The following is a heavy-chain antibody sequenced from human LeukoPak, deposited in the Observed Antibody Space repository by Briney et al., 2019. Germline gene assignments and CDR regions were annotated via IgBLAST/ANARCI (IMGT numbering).Heavy chain of an antibody. D-gene: IGHD3-10*01. V-gene: IGHV3-74*01. J-gene: IGHJ4*02. CDR2: ISSDGSIT. Sequence: GGSLRLSCAASGFTFSTYWMHWVRQAPGKRLVWVSRISSDGSITSYADSVKGRFTISRDNAKNTLYLQMNSLRAEDTAVYYCARHLNYYLDYWGQGTLVTVSS. CDR1: GFTFSTYW. CDR3: ARHLNYYLDY.